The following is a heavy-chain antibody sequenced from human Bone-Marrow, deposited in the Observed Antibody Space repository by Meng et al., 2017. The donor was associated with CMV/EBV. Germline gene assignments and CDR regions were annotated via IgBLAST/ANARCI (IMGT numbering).Heavy chain of an antibody. CDR1: GFSFSRYW. Sequence: GESLKISCAASGFSFSRYWMHWVRQVPGKGLVWVSRTNEDGTITNYADSVKGRFTTSRDNAKNTMYLQMNSLKVEDTAIYYCTKDIGGVGDYWGQGTLVTVSS. J-gene: IGHJ4*01. D-gene: IGHD3-3*01. CDR2: TNEDGTIT. V-gene: IGHV3-74*01. CDR3: TKDIGGVGDY.